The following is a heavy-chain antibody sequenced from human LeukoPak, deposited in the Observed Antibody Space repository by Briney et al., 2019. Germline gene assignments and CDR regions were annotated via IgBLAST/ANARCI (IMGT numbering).Heavy chain of an antibody. CDR3: ARGLCSSGWYVFDY. V-gene: IGHV4-4*07. J-gene: IGHJ4*02. CDR2: IYTSGST. D-gene: IGHD6-19*01. CDR1: GGSISSYY. Sequence: SETLSLTCTVSGGSISSYYWSWIRQPAGKGLEWIGRIYTSGSTNYNPSLKSRVTMSVDTTKNQFSLKLSSVTAADTAVYYCARGLCSSGWYVFDYWGQGTLVTVSS.